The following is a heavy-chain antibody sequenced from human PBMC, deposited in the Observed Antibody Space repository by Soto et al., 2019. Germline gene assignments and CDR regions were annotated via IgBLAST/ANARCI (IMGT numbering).Heavy chain of an antibody. J-gene: IGHJ6*02. CDR2: ISTSSSYI. D-gene: IGHD3-3*01. V-gene: IGHV3-21*01. CDR3: AREIRNYYGMDV. CDR1: GFTFSNYA. Sequence: EVQLVESGGGLVKPGGSLRLSCAASGFTFSNYAMNWVRQAPGKGLEWVSSISTSSSYIYYADSVKGRFTISRDNAKNSLYLQMNSLRAEDTAVYYFAREIRNYYGMDVWGQGTTVTVSS.